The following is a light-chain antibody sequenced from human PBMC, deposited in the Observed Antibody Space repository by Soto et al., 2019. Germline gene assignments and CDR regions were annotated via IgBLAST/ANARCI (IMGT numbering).Light chain of an antibody. V-gene: IGKV1-5*01. Sequence: DIQMTQSPSTLSASVGDRVTITCRASQSISSWLAWYQQKPGKAPKSLIYDASSLESGVPSRFSGSGSGTEFTLTISSLQPDDFATYYCQQYDTYSPKTFGQGTKVDIK. CDR2: DAS. J-gene: IGKJ1*01. CDR3: QQYDTYSPKT. CDR1: QSISSW.